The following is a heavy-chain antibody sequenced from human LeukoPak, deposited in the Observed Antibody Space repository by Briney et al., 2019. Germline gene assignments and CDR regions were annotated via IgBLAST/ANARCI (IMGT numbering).Heavy chain of an antibody. Sequence: GASVKVSCKASGGTFSSYAISWVRQAPGQGLEWMGRIIPILGIANYAQKFQGRVTITADKSTSTAYMELSSLRSEDTAVYYCARGLAIQLWLKGNWYFDLWGRGTLVTVSS. CDR2: IIPILGIA. CDR1: GGTFSSYA. D-gene: IGHD5-18*01. V-gene: IGHV1-69*04. CDR3: ARGLAIQLWLKGNWYFDL. J-gene: IGHJ2*01.